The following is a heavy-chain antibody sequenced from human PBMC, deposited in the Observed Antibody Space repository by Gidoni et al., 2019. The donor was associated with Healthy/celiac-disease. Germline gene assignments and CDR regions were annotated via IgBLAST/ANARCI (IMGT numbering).Heavy chain of an antibody. CDR1: GFSFSSDA. V-gene: IGHV3-23*01. Sequence: EVQLLESGGGLVQPGGSLRPSGAASGFSFSSDAMSWVRQAPGTGLEWVSAISGSGGSTYYADSVKGRFTISRDNSKNTLYLQMNSLRAEDTAVYYCAKEEGVRGVINYFDYWGQGTLVTVSS. CDR2: ISGSGGST. D-gene: IGHD3-10*01. CDR3: AKEEGVRGVINYFDY. J-gene: IGHJ4*02.